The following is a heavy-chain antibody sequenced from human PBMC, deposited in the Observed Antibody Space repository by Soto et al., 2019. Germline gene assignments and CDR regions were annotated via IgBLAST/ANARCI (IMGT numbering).Heavy chain of an antibody. J-gene: IGHJ4*02. V-gene: IGHV1-69*13. CDR1: GGTFSSYA. CDR3: ARVSAARDPQFDY. D-gene: IGHD6-25*01. CDR2: IIPIFGTA. Sequence: SVKVSCKASGGTFSSYAISWVRQAPGQGLEWMGGIIPIFGTANYAQKFQGRVTITADESTSTAYMELSSLRSEDTAVYYCARVSAARDPQFDYWGQGTLVTVSS.